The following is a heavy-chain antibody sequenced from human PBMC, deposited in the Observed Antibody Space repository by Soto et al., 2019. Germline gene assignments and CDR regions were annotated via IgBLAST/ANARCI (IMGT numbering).Heavy chain of an antibody. CDR2: ISYDGSNK. J-gene: IGHJ6*02. CDR3: ATPKGYALYYGMDV. CDR1: GFTFSSYG. V-gene: IGHV3-30*03. Sequence: QVQLVESGGGVVQPGRSLRLSCAASGFTFSSYGMHWVRQAPGKGLEWVAVISYDGSNKYYADSVKGRFTISRGNSKNTLYLQMNSLRAEDTAVYYCATPKGYALYYGMDVWGQGTTVTVSS. D-gene: IGHD2-2*01.